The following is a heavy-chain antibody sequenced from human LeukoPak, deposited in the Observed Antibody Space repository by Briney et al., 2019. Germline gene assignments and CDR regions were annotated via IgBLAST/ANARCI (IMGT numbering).Heavy chain of an antibody. CDR3: ARDARVYNWNYYLDY. D-gene: IGHD1-7*01. V-gene: IGHV3-20*01. Sequence: GGSLRHSCAASGFTFSSYSMNWVRPAPGKGLEWVSGIYWNGGSTGYADSVKGRFTISRDKAKNSLYLQMNSLRAEDTALYHCARDARVYNWNYYLDYWGQGTLVTVSS. CDR1: GFTFSSYS. CDR2: IYWNGGST. J-gene: IGHJ4*02.